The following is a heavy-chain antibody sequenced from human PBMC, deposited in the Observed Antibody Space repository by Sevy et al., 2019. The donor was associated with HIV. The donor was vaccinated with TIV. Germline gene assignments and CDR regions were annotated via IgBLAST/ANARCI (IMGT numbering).Heavy chain of an antibody. CDR2: MNPKTGNA. CDR3: TRGLTTFPY. J-gene: IGHJ4*02. D-gene: IGHD1-1*01. V-gene: IGHV1-8*01. Sequence: ASVKVSCKASGYTFINFDIGWVRQATGQGLEWMGWMNPKTGNAGYAPKFQGRVTMTRNTSLTTAYMELSSLRTDDTAVYYRTRGLTTFPYWGQGTLVTVSS. CDR1: GYTFINFD.